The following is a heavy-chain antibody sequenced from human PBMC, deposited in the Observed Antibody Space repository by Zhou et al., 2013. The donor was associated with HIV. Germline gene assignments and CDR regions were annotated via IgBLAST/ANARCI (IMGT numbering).Heavy chain of an antibody. CDR3: ARVGEQQLVLVDAFDI. V-gene: IGHV1-69*05. D-gene: IGHD6-13*01. J-gene: IGHJ3*02. CDR2: IIPIFGTA. Sequence: QGQLVQSGAEVKKPGSSLKVSCKASGGSFGRDVLSWVRQAPGQGLEWMGGIIPIFGTANYAQKFQGRVTITTDESTSTVYMELSSLRSEDTAVYYCARVGEQQLVLVDAFDIWGRGTNGHRLF. CDR1: GGSFGRDV.